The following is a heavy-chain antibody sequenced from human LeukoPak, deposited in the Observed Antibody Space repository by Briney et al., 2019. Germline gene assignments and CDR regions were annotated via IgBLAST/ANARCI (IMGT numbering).Heavy chain of an antibody. Sequence: SQTLSLTCTVSGGSISSGGYYWSWIRQHPGKGLEWIGYIYYSGSTYYNPSLKGRVTISVDTSKNQFSLKLSSVTAADTAVYYCARGYSSGWYGFDYWGQGTLVTVSS. CDR3: ARGYSSGWYGFDY. V-gene: IGHV4-31*03. CDR2: IYYSGST. D-gene: IGHD6-19*01. J-gene: IGHJ4*02. CDR1: GGSISSGGYY.